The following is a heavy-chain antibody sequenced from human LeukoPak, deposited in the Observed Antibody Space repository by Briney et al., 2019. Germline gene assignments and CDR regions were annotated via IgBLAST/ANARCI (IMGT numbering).Heavy chain of an antibody. CDR3: AKDRGWWELHSDY. CDR2: ISGGGDST. V-gene: IGHV3-23*01. J-gene: IGHJ4*02. D-gene: IGHD1-26*01. Sequence: GGSLRLSCAASGFTLSSYAMSWVRQAPGKGLEWVSAISGGGDSTYYADSVKGRFTFSRDNSKNTLYLQMNSLRAEDTAVYYCAKDRGWWELHSDYWGQGTLVTVSS. CDR1: GFTLSSYA.